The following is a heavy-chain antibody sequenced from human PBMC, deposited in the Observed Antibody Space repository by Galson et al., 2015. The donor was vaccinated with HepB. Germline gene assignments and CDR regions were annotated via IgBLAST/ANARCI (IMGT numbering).Heavy chain of an antibody. J-gene: IGHJ6*02. Sequence: SLRLSCAASGFTSSSYGMHWVRQAPGKGLEWVAVISYDGSNKYYADSVKGRFTISRDNSKNTLYLQMNSLRAEDTAVYYCAKDLGLDYYYGMDVWGQGTTVTVSS. CDR3: AKDLGLDYYYGMDV. D-gene: IGHD6-19*01. CDR2: ISYDGSNK. V-gene: IGHV3-30*18. CDR1: GFTSSSYG.